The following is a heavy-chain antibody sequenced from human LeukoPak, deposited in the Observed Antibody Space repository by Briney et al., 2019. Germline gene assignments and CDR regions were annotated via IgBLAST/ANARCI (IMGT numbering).Heavy chain of an antibody. V-gene: IGHV3-23*01. Sequence: GGSLRLSCAASGFTFSSYAMSWVRQAPGKGLEWVSAISGSGGSTYHADSVKGRFTISRDNSKNTLYLQMNSLRAEDTAVYYCANGDTWGSNVDYWGQGTLVTVSS. CDR2: ISGSGGST. D-gene: IGHD3-16*01. J-gene: IGHJ4*02. CDR1: GFTFSSYA. CDR3: ANGDTWGSNVDY.